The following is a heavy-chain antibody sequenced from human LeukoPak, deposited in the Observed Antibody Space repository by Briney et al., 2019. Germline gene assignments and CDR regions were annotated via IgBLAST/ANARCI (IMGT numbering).Heavy chain of an antibody. D-gene: IGHD3-22*01. CDR1: VYTFTSYG. V-gene: IGHV1-18*01. J-gene: IGHJ4*02. CDR3: ARDWDSSGSTPFHYFDY. CDR2: ISAYNGNT. Sequence: GASVTVSFKASVYTFTSYGSSGVGQAPGRGLDWMGGISAYNGNTNYAQKLQDRVTMTTDTSTSTAYLELRSLRSDDTAVYYCARDWDSSGSTPFHYFDYLGQGTLVTVSS.